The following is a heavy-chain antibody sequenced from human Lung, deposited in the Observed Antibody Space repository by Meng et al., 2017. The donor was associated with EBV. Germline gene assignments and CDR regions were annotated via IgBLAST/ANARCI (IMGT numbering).Heavy chain of an antibody. CDR1: GRSFSSSY. CDR3: ARGGTSSAPFDY. J-gene: IGHJ4*02. CDR2: INYSGIT. V-gene: IGHV4-34*01. D-gene: IGHD2-2*01. Sequence: LPEGGAGLLKPSETLPLTCGVSGRSFSSSYWSWIRQPPGKGLEWIGQINYSGITNYNPSLKSRVTISVDTSKNQFSLSLNSVTAADTAVYYCARGGTSSAPFDYWGQETLVTVSS.